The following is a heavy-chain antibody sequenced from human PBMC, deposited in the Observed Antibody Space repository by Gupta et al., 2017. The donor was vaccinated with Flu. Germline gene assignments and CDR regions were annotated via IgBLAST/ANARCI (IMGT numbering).Heavy chain of an antibody. CDR2: ISNYHGER. D-gene: IGHD3-3*01. CDR3: ARDRDLWDGRGYYPKWFDP. J-gene: IGHJ5*02. V-gene: IGHV1-18*01. Sequence: QAHLMQSTSEMQKPGASVKVSCKASGFNFSSYGLSWVRPAPGQGLEWVGWISNYHGERVYAQKFQGRVAMTTDAATTTVYMELRSLRSDDTAAYYCARDRDLWDGRGYYPKWFDPWGQGTLVTVSS. CDR1: GFNFSSYG.